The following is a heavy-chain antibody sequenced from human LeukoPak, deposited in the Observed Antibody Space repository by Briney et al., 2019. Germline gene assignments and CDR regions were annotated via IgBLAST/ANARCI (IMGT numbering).Heavy chain of an antibody. D-gene: IGHD3-10*01. Sequence: GGSLRLSCAASGFTFSSYAMHWVRQAPGKGLEWVAVISYDGSNKYYADSVKGRFTISRDNSKNTLYLQMNSLRAEDAAVYYCARGLPIWFGELFEYYFDYWGQGTLVTVSS. V-gene: IGHV3-30*01. CDR3: ARGLPIWFGELFEYYFDY. CDR1: GFTFSSYA. J-gene: IGHJ4*02. CDR2: ISYDGSNK.